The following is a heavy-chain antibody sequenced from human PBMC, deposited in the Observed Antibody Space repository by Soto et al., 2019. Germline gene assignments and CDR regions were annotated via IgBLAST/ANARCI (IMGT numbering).Heavy chain of an antibody. CDR3: ALSMTTVVLSYLDY. V-gene: IGHV1-69*13. CDR2: INPIFGTA. Sequence: GASVKVSCKASGGTFSSYAISWVRQAPGQGLEWMGGINPIFGTANYAQKFQGRVTITADESTRTAYMELSSLRSEDTAVSYCALSMTTVVLSYLDYWGQGTLVTVSS. J-gene: IGHJ4*02. D-gene: IGHD4-17*01. CDR1: GGTFSSYA.